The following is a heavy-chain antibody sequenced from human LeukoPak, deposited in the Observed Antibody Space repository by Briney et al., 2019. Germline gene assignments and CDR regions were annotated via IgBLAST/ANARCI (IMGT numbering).Heavy chain of an antibody. J-gene: IGHJ5*02. CDR2: IYPVDSDT. V-gene: IGHV5-51*01. Sequence: GESLKISCKGSGYSFASYWIGWVRQMPGKGLEWMGIIYPVDSDTRYSPSFQGQVTISADKSITTASLQWSSLKASDTAMYYCARQVPGCSGGTCYSGWFDPWGQGTLVTVSS. CDR3: ARQVPGCSGGTCYSGWFDP. CDR1: GYSFASYW. D-gene: IGHD2-15*01.